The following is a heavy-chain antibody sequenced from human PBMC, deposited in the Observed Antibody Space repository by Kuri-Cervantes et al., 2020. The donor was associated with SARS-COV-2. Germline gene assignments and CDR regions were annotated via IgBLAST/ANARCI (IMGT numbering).Heavy chain of an antibody. J-gene: IGHJ4*02. Sequence: ASVKVSCKASGYTFTSYGISWVRQAPGQGLEWMGWVSAYNGNTNYAQKLQGRVTMTTDTSTSTAYMELRSLRSDDTAVYYCARDLRLGKSLDYWGQGTLVTVSS. CDR3: ARDLRLGKSLDY. CDR1: GYTFTSYG. V-gene: IGHV1-18*01. D-gene: IGHD7-27*01. CDR2: VSAYNGNT.